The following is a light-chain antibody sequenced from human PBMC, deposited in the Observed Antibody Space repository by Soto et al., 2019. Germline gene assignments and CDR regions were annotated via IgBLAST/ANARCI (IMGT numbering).Light chain of an antibody. J-gene: IGKJ4*01. CDR2: DAS. Sequence: EIVLTNSPANLSLSPWARATPSCRARQSGISYLAWYQQKPGEAPRLLIYDASNSATGIPARFIGSGSGTDVSLTISSREPEDVAVYYCQQRSNFLRLTFGGGTKVDIK. CDR1: QSGISY. V-gene: IGKV3-11*01. CDR3: QQRSNFLRLT.